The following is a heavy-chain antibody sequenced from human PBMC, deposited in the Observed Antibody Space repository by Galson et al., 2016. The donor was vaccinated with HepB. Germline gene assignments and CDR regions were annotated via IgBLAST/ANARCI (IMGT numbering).Heavy chain of an antibody. CDR1: GDSVSSNSAA. D-gene: IGHD5/OR15-5a*01. V-gene: IGHV6-1*01. J-gene: IGHJ4*02. CDR2: TYYRSKWYN. CDR3: ARVVGRGVYDGRFDY. Sequence: CAISGDSVSSNSAAWNWIRQSPSRGVEWLGRTYYRSKWYNDYAESVKSRITINPDTSKNQFSLQLNSVTPEDTAVYYCARVVGRGVYDGRFDYWGQGILVTVSS.